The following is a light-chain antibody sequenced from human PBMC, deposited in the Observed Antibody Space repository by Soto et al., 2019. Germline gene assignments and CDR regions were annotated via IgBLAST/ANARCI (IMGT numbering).Light chain of an antibody. J-gene: IGKJ1*01. CDR1: QSVSSN. CDR3: QQYNNWWT. V-gene: IGKV3-15*01. CDR2: GAS. Sequence: EIVMTQSPATLSVSPGERATLSCRASQSVSSNLAWYQQKHGQAPWLLIYGASTRATGIPARFSGSGSGTEFTLTISSLQSEDFAVYYCQQYNNWWTFGQGTKVEIK.